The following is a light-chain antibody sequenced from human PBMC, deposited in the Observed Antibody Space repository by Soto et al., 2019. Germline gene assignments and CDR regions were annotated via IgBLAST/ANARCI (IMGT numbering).Light chain of an antibody. Sequence: EIVLTQSPGTLSLSLGERATLSCRASQSVSSSYLAWYQQNPGQAPRHLIYGASNRATGIPDRFSGSGSGTDFTLTISRLEPEDFAGYYCQHYRSSPWTFGQGTKVEIK. V-gene: IGKV3-20*01. CDR3: QHYRSSPWT. J-gene: IGKJ1*01. CDR2: GAS. CDR1: QSVSSSY.